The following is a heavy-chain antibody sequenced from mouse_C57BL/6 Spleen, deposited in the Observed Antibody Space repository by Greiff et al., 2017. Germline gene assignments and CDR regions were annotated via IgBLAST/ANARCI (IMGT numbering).Heavy chain of an antibody. CDR2: IDPSDSYT. J-gene: IGHJ3*01. CDR3: ARGEYGNCAY. CDR1: GYTFTSYW. V-gene: IGHV1-69*01. Sequence: QVQLQQPGAELVMPGASVKLSCKASGYTFTSYWMHWVKQRPGQGLEWIGEIDPSDSYTNYNQKFKGKSTLTVDKSSSTAYMQLSSLTSEDSAVYYCARGEYGNCAYWGQGTLVTVSA. D-gene: IGHD2-1*01.